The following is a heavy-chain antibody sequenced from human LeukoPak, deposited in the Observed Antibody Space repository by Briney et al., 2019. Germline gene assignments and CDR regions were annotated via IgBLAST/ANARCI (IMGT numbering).Heavy chain of an antibody. CDR1: GYTFTSYY. CDR2: INPSGSST. Sequence: GASVKVSCKASGYTFTSYYMHWVRQAPGQGLEWMGLINPSGSSTSYAQKFQGRVTMTRDTSISTAYMELSRLRSDDTAVYYCARGCQYQLLIFLYYYMDVWGKGTTVTISS. V-gene: IGHV1-46*01. CDR3: ARGCQYQLLIFLYYYMDV. J-gene: IGHJ6*03. D-gene: IGHD2-2*01.